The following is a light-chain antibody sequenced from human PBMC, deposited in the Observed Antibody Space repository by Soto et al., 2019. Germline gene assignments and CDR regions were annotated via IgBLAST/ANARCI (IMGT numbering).Light chain of an antibody. Sequence: DIQMTQSPSSPSASVGDRGTITCQASQDINNYLNWYQQKPRKAPKLLIYDASNLEIGVPSRFSGSGSGTDFTFTISSLQPEDIATYYCQQYDNLLTFGQGTRLEIK. CDR1: QDINNY. CDR2: DAS. J-gene: IGKJ5*01. CDR3: QQYDNLLT. V-gene: IGKV1-33*01.